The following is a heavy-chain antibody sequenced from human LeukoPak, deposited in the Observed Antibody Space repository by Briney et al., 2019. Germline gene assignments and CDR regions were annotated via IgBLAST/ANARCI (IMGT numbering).Heavy chain of an antibody. J-gene: IGHJ3*02. CDR3: ARLSTGPYGLGAFDI. CDR2: IYKSGST. D-gene: IGHD1-1*01. V-gene: IGHV4-59*08. Sequence: PSETLSLTCTVSGGSISSYYWSWIRQPPGKGLEWLGNIYKSGSTNYNPSLKSRVTMSVDTSKNQFSLRLNSVTAADTAVYYCARLSTGPYGLGAFDIWGQGTMVTVSS. CDR1: GGSISSYY.